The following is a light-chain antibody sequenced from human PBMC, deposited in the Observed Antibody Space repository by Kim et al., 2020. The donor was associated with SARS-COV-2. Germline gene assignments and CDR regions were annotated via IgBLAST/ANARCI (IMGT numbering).Light chain of an antibody. CDR1: QSVSISD. CDR3: QQYSSSPWT. Sequence: CPGEKATLSCRVSQSVSISDLAWYQQKPGQAPRLRICGASSRVTGIPDRFSGSVSGTDFTLTISRLEPENFAVYFCQQYSSSPWTFGHGTKMYIK. CDR2: GAS. V-gene: IGKV3-20*01. J-gene: IGKJ1*01.